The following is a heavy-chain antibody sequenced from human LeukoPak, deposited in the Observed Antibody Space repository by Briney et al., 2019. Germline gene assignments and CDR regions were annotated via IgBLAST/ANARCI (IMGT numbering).Heavy chain of an antibody. Sequence: HSETLSLTCAVYGGSFSGYYWSWIRQPPGKGLEWIGSTSYSGSTYYNPSLKSRATMSVDTSQNQFSLKLTSVSAADTAVYYCAKYQAYTMTDYWGQGTLVTVSS. CDR1: GGSFSGYY. J-gene: IGHJ4*02. V-gene: IGHV4-34*01. D-gene: IGHD3-22*01. CDR2: TSYSGST. CDR3: AKYQAYTMTDY.